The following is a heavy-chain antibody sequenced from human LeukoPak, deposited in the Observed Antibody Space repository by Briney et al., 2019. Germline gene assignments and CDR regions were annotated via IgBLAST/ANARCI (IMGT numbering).Heavy chain of an antibody. CDR3: ARGASDCTYVVCCRYYYYYMDV. D-gene: IGHD2-8*01. V-gene: IGHV4-34*01. CDR2: INHSGST. CDR1: GGSFSGYY. Sequence: SETLSLTCAVYGGSFSGYYWSWIRQPPGKGLEWIGEINHSGSTNYNPSLKSRVTISVDTSKNQFSLTLSSVTAADTAVYYCARGASDCTYVVCCRYYYYYMDVWGKGTTVTVPS. J-gene: IGHJ6*03.